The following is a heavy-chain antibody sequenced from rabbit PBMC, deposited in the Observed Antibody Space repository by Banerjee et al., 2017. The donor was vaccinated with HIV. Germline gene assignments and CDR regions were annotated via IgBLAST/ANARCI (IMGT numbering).Heavy chain of an antibody. D-gene: IGHD4-2*01. Sequence: QEQLEESGGDLVQPEGSLTLTCTASGLSFSSSYHMCWVRQAPGKGLEWIACIYAGSSGNTYYASWATGRFTISKTSSTTVTLQMTSLTAADTATYFCARSVGYAGWGYAILYGMDLWGPGTLVTVS. J-gene: IGHJ6*01. CDR2: IYAGSSGNT. V-gene: IGHV1S45*01. CDR3: ARSVGYAGWGYAILYGMDL. CDR1: GLSFSSSYH.